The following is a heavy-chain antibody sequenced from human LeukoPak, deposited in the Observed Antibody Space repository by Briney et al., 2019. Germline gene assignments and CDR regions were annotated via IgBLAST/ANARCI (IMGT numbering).Heavy chain of an antibody. CDR3: ERVPIVGDTGGGDY. Sequence: GGSLRLSCAASGFAFSTYGMTWVRQAPGKGLEWVSNINGDGSIENYVHSVRGRFSIFRDNAKDALYLQMNSLRVDDTAIYYCERVPIVGDTGGGDYWGQGTLVTVSS. V-gene: IGHV3-7*01. D-gene: IGHD1-26*01. CDR2: INGDGSIE. CDR1: GFAFSTYG. J-gene: IGHJ4*02.